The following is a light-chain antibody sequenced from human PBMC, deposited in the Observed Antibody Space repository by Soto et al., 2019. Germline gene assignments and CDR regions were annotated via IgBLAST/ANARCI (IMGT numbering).Light chain of an antibody. CDR3: QQYNSWLLT. CDR2: DAS. V-gene: IGKV3-15*01. Sequence: DIVMTQSPATLSVSPGESATLSCRVSQSVSSKLAWYQRKPGQAPRLLIYDASTRATGVPARFSGSGSGTEFSLTISSLQSEDFAVYYCQQYNSWLLTFGGGTKVEIK. CDR1: QSVSSK. J-gene: IGKJ4*01.